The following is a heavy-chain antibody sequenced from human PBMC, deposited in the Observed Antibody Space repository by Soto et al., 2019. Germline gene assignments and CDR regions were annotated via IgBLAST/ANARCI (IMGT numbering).Heavy chain of an antibody. D-gene: IGHD3-9*01. J-gene: IGHJ6*02. V-gene: IGHV6-1*01. CDR2: TYYRSKWYN. Sequence: PSQTLSLTCAISGDSVSSNSAAWNWIRQSPSRGLEWLGRTYYRSKWYNDYAVSVKSRITINPDTSKNQFSLQLNSVTPEDTAVYYCARVYYDILTGPSGMDVWGQGTTVTVSS. CDR1: GDSVSSNSAA. CDR3: ARVYYDILTGPSGMDV.